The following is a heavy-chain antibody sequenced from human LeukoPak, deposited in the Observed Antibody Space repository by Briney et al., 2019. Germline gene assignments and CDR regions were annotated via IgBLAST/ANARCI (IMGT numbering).Heavy chain of an antibody. CDR3: ARGGAYSNTSYFDY. J-gene: IGHJ4*02. Sequence: PGGSLRLSCAASGFTFNTYAIHWVRQAPGKGLEWVALVSYDGNNKYYADSVKGRFTISTDNSKNTLYLQMSSLRAEDTAVYYCARGGAYSNTSYFDYRGQGTLVTVSS. CDR1: GFTFNTYA. CDR2: VSYDGNNK. V-gene: IGHV3-30-3*01. D-gene: IGHD6-13*01.